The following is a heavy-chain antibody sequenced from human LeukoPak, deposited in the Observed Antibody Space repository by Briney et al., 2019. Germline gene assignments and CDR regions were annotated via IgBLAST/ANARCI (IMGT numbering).Heavy chain of an antibody. Sequence: WETLSLTCTVSGGSISSYYWSWIRQPPGKGLEWIGYIYYSGSTNYNPSLKSRVTISVDTSKNQFSLKLSSVTAADTAVYYCARHRWYYYGSGSYLNYYGMDVWGQGTTVTVSS. D-gene: IGHD3-10*01. CDR3: ARHRWYYYGSGSYLNYYGMDV. CDR2: IYYSGST. V-gene: IGHV4-59*08. J-gene: IGHJ6*02. CDR1: GGSISSYY.